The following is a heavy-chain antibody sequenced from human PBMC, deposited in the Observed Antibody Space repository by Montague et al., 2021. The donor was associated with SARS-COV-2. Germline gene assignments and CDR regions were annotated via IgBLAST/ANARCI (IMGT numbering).Heavy chain of an antibody. J-gene: IGHJ2*01. CDR3: ARDLHTVTRCQWYVDL. V-gene: IGHV3-11*01. Sequence: SLRLSCAASGFTFSDYYMSWIRQAPGKGLESVAYISSGSSAIYYADSVKGRFTVSRDNAKTSLYLQMNGLRVEDTAIYYCARDLHTVTRCQWYVDLWGRGTLVTVSS. CDR1: GFTFSDYY. D-gene: IGHD4-17*01. CDR2: ISSGSSAI.